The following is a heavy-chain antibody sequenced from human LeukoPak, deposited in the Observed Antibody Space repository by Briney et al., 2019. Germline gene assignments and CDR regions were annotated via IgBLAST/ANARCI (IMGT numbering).Heavy chain of an antibody. V-gene: IGHV4-30-4*01. CDR3: ARDHPRKYSGSYHFDY. D-gene: IGHD1-26*01. Sequence: SETLSLTCTVSGGSISSGGYYWSWIRQPPGKGLEWIGYIYYSGSTYYNPSLKSRVTISVDTSKNQFSLKLSSVTAADTAVYYCARDHPRKYSGSYHFDYWGQGTLVTVSS. J-gene: IGHJ4*02. CDR2: IYYSGST. CDR1: GGSISSGGYY.